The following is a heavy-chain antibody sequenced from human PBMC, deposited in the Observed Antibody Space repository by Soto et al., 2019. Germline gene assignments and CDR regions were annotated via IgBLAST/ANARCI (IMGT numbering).Heavy chain of an antibody. CDR3: AREVRWTTVASNALLFYYYYIEV. D-gene: IGHD4-17*01. V-gene: IGHV4-31*03. CDR2: ISYSGTT. J-gene: IGHJ6*03. Sequence: QVQLQESGPGLVKPSQTLSLTCTVSGGSISSGDYYWSWIRQHPEKGLEWICYISYSGTTYYNPSLNSRVSMSVDSSDNQFSLNRTSVTAADTAVYFCAREVRWTTVASNALLFYYYYIEVWGEGTTVTVSS. CDR1: GGSISSGDYY.